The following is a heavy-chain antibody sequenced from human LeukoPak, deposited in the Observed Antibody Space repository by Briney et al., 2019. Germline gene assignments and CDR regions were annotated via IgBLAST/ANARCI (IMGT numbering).Heavy chain of an antibody. V-gene: IGHV3-30*02. CDR1: GFPFSSYG. CDR2: LRKDATYS. CDR3: AAGGRARGTLDY. Sequence: GGSLRLSCPASGFPFSSYGMYWVRQTPDKGLQWVAYLRKDATYSNYADSVRGRFTIPRDSSKNTRDLQIISAKDTATFVYYCAAGGRARGTLDYWGQGTLVTVSS. J-gene: IGHJ4*02. D-gene: IGHD3-16*01.